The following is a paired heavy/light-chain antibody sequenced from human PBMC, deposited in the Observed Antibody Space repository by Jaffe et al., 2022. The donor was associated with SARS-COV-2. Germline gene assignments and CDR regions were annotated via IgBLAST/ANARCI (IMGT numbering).Heavy chain of an antibody. Sequence: EVELLDSGGGLVQPGGSLRLSCAASGFTFSSYAMSWVRQAPGKGLEWVSAIGASGGSTYYADSVKGRFTISRDNSRDTLYLQMNSLRAEDTAVYYCAKDRGVHVSNGFDYWGQGTLVTVSS. J-gene: IGHJ4*02. CDR2: IGASGGST. D-gene: IGHD2-8*02. V-gene: IGHV3-23*01. CDR3: AKDRGVHVSNGFDY. CDR1: GFTFSSYA.
Light chain of an antibody. J-gene: IGKJ4*01. CDR1: QSVSSSS. CDR3: QQYGNSPLT. CDR2: GAS. V-gene: IGKV3-20*01. Sequence: EIVLTQSPGTLSLSPGERATLSCRASQSVSSSSLAWYQQKPGQAPRLLIYGASSRATGIPDRFSGSGSGTDFTLTISRLEPEDFAVYYCQQYGNSPLTFGGGTKVEIK.